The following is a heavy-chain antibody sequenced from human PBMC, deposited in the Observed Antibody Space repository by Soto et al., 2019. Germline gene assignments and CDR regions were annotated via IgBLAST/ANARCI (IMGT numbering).Heavy chain of an antibody. D-gene: IGHD1-1*01. CDR3: ARGGPGTQPGYWFDP. V-gene: IGHV4-34*01. Sequence: SETLSLTCAVYGGSFSGYYWSWIRQPPGKGLEWIGEINHSGSTNYNPSLKSRVTISVDTSKNQFSLKLSSVTAADTAVYYCARGGPGTQPGYWFDPWRQGTLVTVSS. J-gene: IGHJ5*02. CDR1: GGSFSGYY. CDR2: INHSGST.